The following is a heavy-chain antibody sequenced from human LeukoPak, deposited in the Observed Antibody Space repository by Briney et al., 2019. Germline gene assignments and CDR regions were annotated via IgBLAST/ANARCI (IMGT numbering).Heavy chain of an antibody. CDR2: ISYDGSNK. CDR3: AKEDDSGAFDI. J-gene: IGHJ3*02. D-gene: IGHD3-22*01. CDR1: GFTFSSYG. Sequence: GGSLRLSCAASGFTFSSYGMHWVRQAPGKGLEWVAVISYDGSNKYYADSVKGRFTISRDNSKNTLCLQVNSLRAEDTAVYYCAKEDDSGAFDIWGQGTMVTVSS. V-gene: IGHV3-30*18.